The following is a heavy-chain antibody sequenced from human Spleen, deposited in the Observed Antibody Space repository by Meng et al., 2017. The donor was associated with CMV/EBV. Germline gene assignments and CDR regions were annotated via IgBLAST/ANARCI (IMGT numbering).Heavy chain of an antibody. CDR2: ISSSSTYI. Sequence: GGSLRLSCTASGFTFSTYTMNWVRQPPGKGLEWVSSISSSSTYIYYADSLKGRFTISRDNAKDSLFLQMDSLRAEDTAVYYCARRRVVTSTSYYGMDLWGQGITVTVSS. J-gene: IGHJ6*02. CDR3: ARRRVVTSTSYYGMDL. D-gene: IGHD2-21*02. CDR1: GFTFSTYT. V-gene: IGHV3-21*01.